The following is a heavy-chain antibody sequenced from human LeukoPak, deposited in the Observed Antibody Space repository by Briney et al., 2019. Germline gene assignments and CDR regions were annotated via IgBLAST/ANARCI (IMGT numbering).Heavy chain of an antibody. Sequence: GGSLRLSCAASGFTFSSYSMNWVRQAPGKGLEWVSYISSSSSTIYYADSVKGRFTISRDNAKNSLYLQMNSLRAEDTAVYYCARERVLRFLEWRKPIDYWGQGTLVAVSS. CDR1: GFTFSSYS. V-gene: IGHV3-48*01. D-gene: IGHD3-3*01. CDR2: ISSSSSTI. J-gene: IGHJ4*02. CDR3: ARERVLRFLEWRKPIDY.